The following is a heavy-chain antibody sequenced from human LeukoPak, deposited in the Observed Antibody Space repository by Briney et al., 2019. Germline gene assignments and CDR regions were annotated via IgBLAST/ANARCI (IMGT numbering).Heavy chain of an antibody. D-gene: IGHD6-13*01. J-gene: IGHJ6*02. Sequence: ASVKVSCKASGYTFTSYGISWVRQAPGQGLEWMGWISAYNGNTNYAQKLQGRVTMTTDTSTSTAYMELRSLRSDDTAVYYCARDVSGYSSSGVFRYYGMDVWGQGTTVTVSS. CDR2: ISAYNGNT. CDR3: ARDVSGYSSSGVFRYYGMDV. V-gene: IGHV1-18*01. CDR1: GYTFTSYG.